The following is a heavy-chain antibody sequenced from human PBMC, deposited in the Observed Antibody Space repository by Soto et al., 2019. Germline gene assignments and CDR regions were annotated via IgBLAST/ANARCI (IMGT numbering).Heavy chain of an antibody. J-gene: IGHJ4*02. CDR3: TRETPIVDH. CDR2: ISVDGSDT. Sequence: EVPLVESGGGLVQPGGSLRLSCAASGFTFTNNWMQWVRQAPGKGLVWVSRISVDGSDTIYSDSVKGRFTISRDNAKNMFYLQMNSVRAEDTAVYYCTRETPIVDHWGQGALVTVSS. V-gene: IGHV3-74*01. CDR1: GFTFTNNW. D-gene: IGHD2-15*01.